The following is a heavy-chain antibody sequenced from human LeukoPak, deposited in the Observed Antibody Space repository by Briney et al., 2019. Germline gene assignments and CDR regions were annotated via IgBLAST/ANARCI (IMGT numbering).Heavy chain of an antibody. J-gene: IGHJ5*02. V-gene: IGHV3-74*01. CDR2: NKYDGSES. CDR3: AKSDWFDP. Sequence: GGSLRLSCAASGFTLSGHWMHWFRKPPGKGLAWVSRNKYDGSESYYADSVKGRFTISRDNAKNTLYLQMNSLRVEDTAVYYCAKSDWFDPWGQGTLVTVSP. CDR1: GFTLSGHW.